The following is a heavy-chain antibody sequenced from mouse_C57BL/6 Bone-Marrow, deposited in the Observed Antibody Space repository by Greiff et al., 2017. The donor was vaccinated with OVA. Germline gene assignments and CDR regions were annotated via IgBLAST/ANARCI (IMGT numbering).Heavy chain of an antibody. CDR3: ARESNWEYYLDY. J-gene: IGHJ2*01. CDR1: GYAFTNYL. D-gene: IGHD4-1*01. CDR2: INPGSGGT. Sequence: QVQLQQSGAELVRPGTSVKVSCKASGYAFTNYLIEWVKQRPGQGLEWIGVINPGSGGTNYNEKFKGKATLTADKSSSTAYMQLSSLTSEDSAVYFCARESNWEYYLDYWGQGTTLTVSS. V-gene: IGHV1-54*01.